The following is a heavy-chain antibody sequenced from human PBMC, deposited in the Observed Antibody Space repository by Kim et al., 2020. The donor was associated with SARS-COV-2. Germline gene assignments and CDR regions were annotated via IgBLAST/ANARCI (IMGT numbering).Heavy chain of an antibody. CDR1: GGSFSGYY. J-gene: IGHJ5*02. CDR3: ARASYSSSWYNWFDP. D-gene: IGHD6-13*01. Sequence: SETLSLTCAVYGGSFSGYYWSWIRQPPGKGLEWIGEINHSGSTNYNPSLKSRVTISVDTSKNQFSLKLSSVTAADTAVYYCARASYSSSWYNWFDPWGQGTLVTVSS. CDR2: INHSGST. V-gene: IGHV4-34*01.